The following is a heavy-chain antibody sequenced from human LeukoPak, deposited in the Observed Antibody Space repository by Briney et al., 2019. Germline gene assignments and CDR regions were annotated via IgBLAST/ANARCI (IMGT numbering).Heavy chain of an antibody. Sequence: SETLSLTCTVSGYSISSGYYWGWIRPPPGKGLEWIGNIYHSGSTYYNPSLKSRVTISVDTSKNQFSLKLSSVTAADTAAYYCARETSQKGDHYMDVWGKGTTVTISS. CDR3: ARETSQKGDHYMDV. J-gene: IGHJ6*03. CDR1: GYSISSGYY. CDR2: IYHSGST. D-gene: IGHD3-16*01. V-gene: IGHV4-38-2*02.